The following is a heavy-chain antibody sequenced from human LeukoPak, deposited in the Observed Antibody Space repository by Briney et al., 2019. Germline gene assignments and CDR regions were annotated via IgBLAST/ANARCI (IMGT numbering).Heavy chain of an antibody. D-gene: IGHD3-22*01. CDR3: ARGSGFFLDLDY. CDR2: SSGPSGRT. J-gene: IGHJ4*02. Sequence: GGSLRLSCAASGFPFGTYPMSWVRQAPGKGLEWVAGSSGPSGRTYYADSVKGRFTISRDSSKNTLYLQMNSLRVDDAAVYYCARGSGFFLDLDYWGQGTLVTVSS. V-gene: IGHV3-23*01. CDR1: GFPFGTYP.